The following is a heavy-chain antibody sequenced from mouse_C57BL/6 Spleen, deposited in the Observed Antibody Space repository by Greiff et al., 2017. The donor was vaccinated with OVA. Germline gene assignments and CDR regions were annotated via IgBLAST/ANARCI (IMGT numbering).Heavy chain of an antibody. V-gene: IGHV1-64*01. CDR2: IHPNSGST. D-gene: IGHD2-4*01. CDR1: GYTFTSYW. Sequence: QVQLQQPGAELVKPGASVKLSCKASGYTFTSYWMHWVKQRPGQGLEWIGMIHPNSGSTNYNEKFKSKATLTVDKSSSTAYMQLSSLTSEDSAVYYCAREGLRRGGGYFDVWGTGTTVTVSS. CDR3: AREGLRRGGGYFDV. J-gene: IGHJ1*03.